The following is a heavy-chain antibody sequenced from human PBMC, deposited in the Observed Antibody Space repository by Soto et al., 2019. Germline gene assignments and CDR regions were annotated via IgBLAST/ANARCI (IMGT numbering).Heavy chain of an antibody. Sequence: GGSLRLSCAASGFTFSSYSMNWVRQAPGKGLEWVSSISSSSSYIYYADSVKGRFTISRDNAKNSLYLQMNSLRAEDTAVYYCARDNPYCSGGSCYSRDAFDIWGQGTMVTVSS. CDR2: ISSSSSYI. J-gene: IGHJ3*02. CDR1: GFTFSSYS. D-gene: IGHD2-15*01. CDR3: ARDNPYCSGGSCYSRDAFDI. V-gene: IGHV3-21*01.